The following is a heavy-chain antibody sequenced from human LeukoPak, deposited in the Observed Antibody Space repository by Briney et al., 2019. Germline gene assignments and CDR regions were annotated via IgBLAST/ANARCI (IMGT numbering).Heavy chain of an antibody. V-gene: IGHV1-2*02. Sequence: ASVKVSCKTSGYTFTGYYLHWVRQAPGQRPEWMGRIDPDSGGTHYGQKFQGRVTVTRDTSITTVYMELSGLTSDDTAVYYCARVPGPYTTSRFDFWGQGTLVTVSS. CDR3: ARVPGPYTTSRFDF. J-gene: IGHJ4*02. CDR1: GYTFTGYY. CDR2: IDPDSGGT. D-gene: IGHD2-2*02.